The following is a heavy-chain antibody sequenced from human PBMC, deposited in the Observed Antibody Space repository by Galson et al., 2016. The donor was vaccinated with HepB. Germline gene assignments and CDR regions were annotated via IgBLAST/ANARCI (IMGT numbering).Heavy chain of an antibody. CDR2: INPIGGST. CDR3: ARDRGEWVSSFDY. D-gene: IGHD3-3*01. V-gene: IGHV1-46*01. Sequence: SVKVSCKASGYTFAYYYIHWVRQAPGQGLEWMGIINPIGGSTNYAQRIQGRVTMTRDTSTSTVYMELSSLRSEDTAVYYCARDRGEWVSSFDYWGLGTLVTVSS. J-gene: IGHJ4*02. CDR1: GYTFAYYY.